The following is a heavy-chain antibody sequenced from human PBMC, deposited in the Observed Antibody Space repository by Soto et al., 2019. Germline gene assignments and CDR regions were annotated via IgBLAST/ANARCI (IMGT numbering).Heavy chain of an antibody. CDR2: ISNTGNTK. D-gene: IGHD6-6*01. Sequence: GSRRLSCGTSGFKLSYYYMLWIRQAPGKGLECVSYISNTGNTKKYADSVKGRFTVSRDNGKKSLYLQMNSLRAEDTAVYYCTRDYGSSGGSDYWGQGTLVTVSA. CDR3: TRDYGSSGGSDY. V-gene: IGHV3-11*01. J-gene: IGHJ4*02. CDR1: GFKLSYYY.